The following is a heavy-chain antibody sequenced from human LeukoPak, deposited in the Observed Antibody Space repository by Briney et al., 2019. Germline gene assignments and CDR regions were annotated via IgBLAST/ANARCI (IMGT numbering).Heavy chain of an antibody. Sequence: SETLSLTCTVSGGSISSSSYYWGWIRQPPGKGLEWIGSIYYSGSTRYNPSLKSRVTISVDTSKNQFSLKLSSVTAADTAVYYCAREFLGYCSSTSCFGAFDIWGQGTMVTVSS. D-gene: IGHD2-2*01. J-gene: IGHJ3*02. CDR2: IYYSGST. CDR1: GGSISSSSYY. CDR3: AREFLGYCSSTSCFGAFDI. V-gene: IGHV4-39*07.